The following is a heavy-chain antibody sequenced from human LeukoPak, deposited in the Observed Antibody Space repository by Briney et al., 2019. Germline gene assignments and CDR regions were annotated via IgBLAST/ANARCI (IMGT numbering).Heavy chain of an antibody. D-gene: IGHD1-1*01. Sequence: SETLSLTCTVSGGSISSGSYYWSWIRQPAGKGLEWIGRIYTSGSTNYNPSLKSRVTISVGTSKNQFSLKLSSVTAADTAVYYCARDVEETTLDYWGQGTLVTVSS. CDR3: ARDVEETTLDY. CDR1: GGSISSGSYY. J-gene: IGHJ4*02. V-gene: IGHV4-61*02. CDR2: IYTSGST.